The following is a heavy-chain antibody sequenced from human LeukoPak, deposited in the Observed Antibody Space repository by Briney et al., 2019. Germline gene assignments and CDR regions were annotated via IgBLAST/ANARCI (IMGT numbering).Heavy chain of an antibody. CDR2: INPNSGGT. D-gene: IGHD3-10*01. CDR1: GYTFTGYY. V-gene: IGHV1-2*02. J-gene: IGHJ4*02. Sequence: GASLKVSCKASGYTFTGYYMHWVRQAPGQGLEWMGWINPNSGGTNYAQKFQGRVTMTRDTSISTAYMELSRLRSDDTAVYYCARFSHAEFKNDYWGQGTLVTVSS. CDR3: ARFSHAEFKNDY.